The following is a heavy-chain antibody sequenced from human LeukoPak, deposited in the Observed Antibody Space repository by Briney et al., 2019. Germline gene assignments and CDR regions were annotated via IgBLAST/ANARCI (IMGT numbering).Heavy chain of an antibody. CDR3: ARGLQLERRGPYYFDY. J-gene: IGHJ4*02. CDR1: GFAFNFYA. CDR2: ISGSGGST. D-gene: IGHD1-1*01. V-gene: IGHV3-23*01. Sequence: GGSLRLSCAASGFAFNFYAMSWVRQAPGKGLEWVSAISGSGGSTYYADSVKGRFTISRDNSKNTLYLQMNSLRAEDTAVYYCARGLQLERRGPYYFDYWGQGTLVTVSS.